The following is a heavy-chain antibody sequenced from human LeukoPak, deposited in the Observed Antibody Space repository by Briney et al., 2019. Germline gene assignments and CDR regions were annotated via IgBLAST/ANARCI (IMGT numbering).Heavy chain of an antibody. D-gene: IGHD6-6*01. J-gene: IGHJ4*02. CDR2: MNPNSGNT. Sequence: ASVKVSRKASGYTFTSYDINWVRQATGQGLEWMGWMNPNSGNTGYAQKFQGRVTMTRNTSISTAYMELSSLRSEDTAVYYCARATGIAARPDYWGQGTLVTGSP. V-gene: IGHV1-8*01. CDR1: GYTFTSYD. CDR3: ARATGIAARPDY.